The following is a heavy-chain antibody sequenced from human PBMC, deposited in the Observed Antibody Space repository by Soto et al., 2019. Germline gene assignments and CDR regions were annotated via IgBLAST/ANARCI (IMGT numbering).Heavy chain of an antibody. Sequence: GASVNASCKASGYTFTSYDINWVRQATGQGLEWMGWMNPNSGNTGYAQKFQGRVTMTRNTSISTAYMELSSLRSEDTAVYYCARGDYDYFWFDPWGQGTLVTVSS. V-gene: IGHV1-8*01. CDR3: ARGDYDYFWFDP. CDR1: GYTFTSYD. J-gene: IGHJ5*02. CDR2: MNPNSGNT. D-gene: IGHD3-3*01.